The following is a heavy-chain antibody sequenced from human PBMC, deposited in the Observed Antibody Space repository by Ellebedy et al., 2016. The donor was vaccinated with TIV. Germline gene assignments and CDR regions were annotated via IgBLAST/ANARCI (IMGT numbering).Heavy chain of an antibody. D-gene: IGHD4-17*01. CDR2: MYYSGSP. V-gene: IGHV4-59*01. CDR1: GDSTRNYS. J-gene: IGHJ5*02. Sequence: MPSETLSLTCTVSGDSTRNYSWSWIRQPPGKGLEWIGYMYYSGSPKYNPSLKSRVIIAVDTSKDQFSLELTSVTAADTAVYYCARYGDFSFDLWGQGTLVTVSS. CDR3: ARYGDFSFDL.